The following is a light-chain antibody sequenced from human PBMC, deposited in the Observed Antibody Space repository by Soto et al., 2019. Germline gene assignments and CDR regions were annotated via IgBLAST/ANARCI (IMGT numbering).Light chain of an antibody. Sequence: QSALTQPPSVSGSPRQSVTIPCTGTSSDVGNYDRVSWYHQAPGTAPKLMIYEVSNRPSGVPDRFSGSKSGNTASLSISGLQAEDEGDYYCGSYTTSTARFVFGTGTKVTVL. CDR3: GSYTTSTARFV. CDR1: SSDVGNYDR. V-gene: IGLV2-18*02. CDR2: EVS. J-gene: IGLJ1*01.